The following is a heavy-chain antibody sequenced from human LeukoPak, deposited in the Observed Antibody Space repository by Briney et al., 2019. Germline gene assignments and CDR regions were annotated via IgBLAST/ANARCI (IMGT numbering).Heavy chain of an antibody. Sequence: SETLSLTCTVSGGSIKDYYWAWIRQAPGEGLEWIGYISNSGTTDYNPPLKSRVTMSVDTSKNEFSLKLTSVTAADTAIYYCARVVRGAVTSNWFDPWGQGTLVTVSS. CDR1: GGSIKDYY. V-gene: IGHV4-59*01. CDR2: ISNSGTT. D-gene: IGHD4-17*01. CDR3: ARVVRGAVTSNWFDP. J-gene: IGHJ5*02.